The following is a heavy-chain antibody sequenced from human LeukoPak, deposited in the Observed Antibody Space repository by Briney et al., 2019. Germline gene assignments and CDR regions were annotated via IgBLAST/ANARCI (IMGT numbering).Heavy chain of an antibody. CDR1: GFTFTSSA. V-gene: IGHV1-58*02. CDR3: AAFDFWSGYYRFDP. D-gene: IGHD3-3*01. J-gene: IGHJ5*02. CDR2: IGVGSGNT. Sequence: SVKVFCKASGFTFTSSAMQWARQACGQRFVGIGWIGVGSGNTNYAQKFQERVTITRDMSTSTAYMELSSLRSEDTAVYYCAAFDFWSGYYRFDPWGQGTLVTVSS.